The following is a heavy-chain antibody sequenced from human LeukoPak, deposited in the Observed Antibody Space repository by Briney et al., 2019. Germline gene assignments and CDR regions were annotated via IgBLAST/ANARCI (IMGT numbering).Heavy chain of an antibody. V-gene: IGHV3-9*01. Sequence: PGGSLRLSCAASGFTFDDYAMHWVRQAPGKGLEWVSGISWNSGSIGYADSVKGRFTISRDNAKNSLYLQMNSLRAEDTAVYYCARGATTALAYYDFWSGYYDNWFDPWGQGTLVTVSS. D-gene: IGHD3-3*01. CDR3: ARGATTALAYYDFWSGYYDNWFDP. CDR1: GFTFDDYA. J-gene: IGHJ5*02. CDR2: ISWNSGSI.